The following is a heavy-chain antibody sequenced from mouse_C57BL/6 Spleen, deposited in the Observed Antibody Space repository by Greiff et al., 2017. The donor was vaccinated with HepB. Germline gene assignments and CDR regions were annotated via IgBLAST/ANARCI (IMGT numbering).Heavy chain of an antibody. J-gene: IGHJ4*01. V-gene: IGHV5-12*01. CDR2: ISTGGGST. CDR3: ARRDYYGSPNYSMDY. CDR1: GFTFSDYY. Sequence: EVNLVESGGGLVQPGGSLKLSCAASGFTFSDYYMYWVRQTPEKRLEWVAYISTGGGSTYYPDTVKGRFTISRDNAKNTLYLQMSRLTSEDTAMYYCARRDYYGSPNYSMDYWGQGTSVTVSS. D-gene: IGHD1-1*01.